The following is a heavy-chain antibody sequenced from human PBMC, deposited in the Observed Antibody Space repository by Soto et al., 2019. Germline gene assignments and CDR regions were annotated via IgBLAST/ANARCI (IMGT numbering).Heavy chain of an antibody. CDR3: AKSTGGTANGLDV. V-gene: IGHV3-9*01. Sequence: MQLVESGGDLVQPGRSLRLSCAASGFSFGDYAMHWVRQAPGKGLEWVSGISWKSASIGYADSVKGRFIISRDNAKNSLYLQLNSVRAENTALYSCAKSTGGTANGLDVWGQGTTVTVSS. D-gene: IGHD2-8*02. CDR1: GFSFGDYA. CDR2: ISWKSASI. J-gene: IGHJ6*02.